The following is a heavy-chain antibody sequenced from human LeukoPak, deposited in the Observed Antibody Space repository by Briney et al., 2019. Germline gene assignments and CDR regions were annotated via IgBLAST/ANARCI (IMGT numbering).Heavy chain of an antibody. V-gene: IGHV4-34*01. D-gene: IGHD5-18*01. Sequence: SETLSLTCAVYGGSFSGYYWSWIRQPPGKGLEWIGEINHSGSTNYNPSLKSRVTKSVDTSKNQFSLKLSSVTAADTAVYYCARALDTAASPADYWGQGTLVTVSS. CDR2: INHSGST. CDR3: ARALDTAASPADY. CDR1: GGSFSGYY. J-gene: IGHJ4*02.